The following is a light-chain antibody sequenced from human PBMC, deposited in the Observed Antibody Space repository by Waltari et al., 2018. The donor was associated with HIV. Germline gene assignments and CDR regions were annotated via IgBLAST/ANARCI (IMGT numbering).Light chain of an antibody. CDR3: VVWDDTLRGVI. J-gene: IGLJ2*01. Sequence: SVLTQPPSASGTPGQRVPFSCSGTTSNIGSHSVFWYQPHPGTAPKLPIHRNNQRPSGVPDRFSGSTSGTSASLAISGLRSEDEAEYYCVVWDDTLRGVIFGGGTKVAVL. CDR1: TSNIGSHS. CDR2: RNN. V-gene: IGLV1-47*01.